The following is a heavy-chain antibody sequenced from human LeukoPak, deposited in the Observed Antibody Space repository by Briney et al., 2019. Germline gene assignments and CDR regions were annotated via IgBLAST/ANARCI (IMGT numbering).Heavy chain of an antibody. CDR3: ARDPRDSTPFDY. J-gene: IGHJ4*02. V-gene: IGHV4-61*02. CDR1: GDSISSGDYY. CDR2: IYTSGST. D-gene: IGHD2-15*01. Sequence: SETLSLTCTVSGDSISSGDYYWSWIRQPAGKGLEWIGRIYTSGSTNYNPSLKSRVTMSVDTSKNQFSLKLSSVTAADTAVYYCARDPRDSTPFDYWGQGTLVTVSS.